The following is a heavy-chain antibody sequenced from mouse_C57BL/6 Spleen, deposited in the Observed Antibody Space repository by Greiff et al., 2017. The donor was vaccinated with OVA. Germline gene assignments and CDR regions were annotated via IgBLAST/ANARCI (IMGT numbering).Heavy chain of an antibody. J-gene: IGHJ2*01. Sequence: QVQLQQPGAELVRPGSSVKLSCKASGYTFTSYWMHWVKQRPIQGLEWIGNIDPSDSETHYNQKFKDKATLTVDKSSSTAYMQLSSLTSEDSAVYYCARSTGTRYFDYWGQGTTITVSS. CDR3: ARSTGTRYFDY. CDR2: IDPSDSET. CDR1: GYTFTSYW. V-gene: IGHV1-52*01. D-gene: IGHD4-1*02.